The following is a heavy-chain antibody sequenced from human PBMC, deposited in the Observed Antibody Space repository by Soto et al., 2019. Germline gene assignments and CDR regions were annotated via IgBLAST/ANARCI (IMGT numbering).Heavy chain of an antibody. CDR3: ARDIGFGELLIYYYYGMDV. D-gene: IGHD3-10*01. J-gene: IGHJ6*02. Sequence: GASVKVSCKASGYTFTSYYMHWVRQAPGQGLEWMGIINPSGGSTSYAQKFQGRVTMTRDTSTSTVYMELSSLRSEDTAVYYCARDIGFGELLIYYYYGMDVWGQGTTVTVSS. CDR1: GYTFTSYY. V-gene: IGHV1-46*01. CDR2: INPSGGST.